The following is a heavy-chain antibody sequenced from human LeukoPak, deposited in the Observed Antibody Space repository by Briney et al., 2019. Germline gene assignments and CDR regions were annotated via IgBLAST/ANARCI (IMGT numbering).Heavy chain of an antibody. CDR1: GGTFSSYA. J-gene: IGHJ4*02. CDR2: IIPIFGTA. D-gene: IGHD3-22*01. V-gene: IGHV1-69*13. Sequence: SVMVSCKASGGTFSSYAISWVRQAPGQGLEWMGGIIPIFGTANYAQKFQGRVTITADESTSTAYMELSSLRSEDTAVYYCARELGFNYYDSSGYFDYWGQGTLVTVSS. CDR3: ARELGFNYYDSSGYFDY.